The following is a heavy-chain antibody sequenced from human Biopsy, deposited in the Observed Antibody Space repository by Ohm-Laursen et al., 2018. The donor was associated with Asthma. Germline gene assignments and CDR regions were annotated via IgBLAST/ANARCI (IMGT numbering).Heavy chain of an antibody. J-gene: IGHJ6*02. V-gene: IGHV1-69*13. D-gene: IGHD5-12*01. CDR2: LIPVLGTP. Sequence: GVSVKVSCKASGDSFSNYAISWVRQAPGQGLEWMGGLIPVLGTPDHAQMFEGRVTITADESTSTAYMELSSLSSEDTAVYYCARGYSGSDRIVYYYSGLEVWSQGTTVTVSS. CDR3: ARGYSGSDRIVYYYSGLEV. CDR1: GDSFSNYA.